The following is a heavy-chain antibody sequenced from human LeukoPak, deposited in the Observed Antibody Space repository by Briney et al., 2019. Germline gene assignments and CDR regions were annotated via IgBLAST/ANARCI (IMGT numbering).Heavy chain of an antibody. CDR2: ISSSSSYT. J-gene: IGHJ4*02. Sequence: PGGSQRLSCAASGFTFSNYNMNWVRQAPGKGLEWVSSISSSSSYTNYVDSVKGRFTISRDNARNSLYLQMNSLRAEDTAVYYCVRYYYDNSGYFRCDHWGQGTLVTVSS. V-gene: IGHV3-21*01. CDR3: VRYYYDNSGYFRCDH. CDR1: GFTFSNYN. D-gene: IGHD3-22*01.